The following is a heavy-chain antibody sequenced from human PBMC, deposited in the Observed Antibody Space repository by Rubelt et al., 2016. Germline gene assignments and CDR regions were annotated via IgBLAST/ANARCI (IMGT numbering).Heavy chain of an antibody. CDR3: ARDLPPFRRYNWNFPLDD. D-gene: IGHD1-7*01. J-gene: IGHJ4*02. V-gene: IGHV1-18*01. CDR1: GYTFTSYG. CDR2: ISAYNGNT. Sequence: QVQLVQSGAEVKKPGASVKVSCKASGYTFTSYGISWVRQAPGQGLEWMGWISAYNGNTNYAQKAQGRVTVTAEPSTSRAYMELRNLRSVDTSVYVCARDLPPFRRYNWNFPLDDWGQGTLVTVSS.